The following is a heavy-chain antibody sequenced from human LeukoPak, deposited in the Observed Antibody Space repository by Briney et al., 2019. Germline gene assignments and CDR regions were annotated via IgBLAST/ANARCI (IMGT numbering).Heavy chain of an antibody. CDR2: TYYRSKWYN. V-gene: IGHV6-1*01. CDR1: GDSVSSNSAA. CDR3: ARDRAYSSGPIDAFDI. Sequence: SQTLSLTCAISGDSVSSNSAAWNWIRQSPSRGLEWLGRTYYRSKWYNEYEVSVKSRITINPDTSKDQFSLQLNSVTPEDTAVYFCARDRAYSSGPIDAFDIWGQGTMVTVSS. J-gene: IGHJ3*02. D-gene: IGHD6-19*01.